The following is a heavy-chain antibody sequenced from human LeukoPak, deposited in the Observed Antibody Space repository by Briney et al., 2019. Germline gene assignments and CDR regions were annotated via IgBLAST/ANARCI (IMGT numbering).Heavy chain of an antibody. Sequence: GGSLRLSCAASGFTFGSYAMSWVRQAPGNGLEWVSAIGSDGKTYYADSVKGRFTISRDNSKNTLYLQMNSLRAEDTAVYYCARAPTYRGYMGVWGKGTTVTVSS. CDR2: IGSDGKT. CDR1: GFTFGSYA. V-gene: IGHV3-23*01. CDR3: ARAPTYRGYMGV. J-gene: IGHJ6*03. D-gene: IGHD4-11*01.